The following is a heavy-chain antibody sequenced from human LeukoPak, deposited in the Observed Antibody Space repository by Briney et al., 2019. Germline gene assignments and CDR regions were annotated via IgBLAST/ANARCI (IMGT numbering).Heavy chain of an antibody. CDR2: IYYSGST. V-gene: IGHV4-59*01. Sequence: PSETLSLTCTVSGGSISSYYWSWIRQPPGKGLKWIGYIYYSGSTNYNPSLKSRVTISVDTPKNQFSLKLSSVTAADTAVYYCARDGASYYYYYMDVWGKGTTVTVSS. D-gene: IGHD4/OR15-4a*01. CDR1: GGSISSYY. J-gene: IGHJ6*03. CDR3: ARDGASYYYYYMDV.